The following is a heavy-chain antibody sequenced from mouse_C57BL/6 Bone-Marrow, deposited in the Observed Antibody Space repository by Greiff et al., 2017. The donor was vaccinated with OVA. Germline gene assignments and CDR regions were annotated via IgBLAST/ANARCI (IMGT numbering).Heavy chain of an antibody. Sequence: VQLKESGPELVKPGASVKISCKASGYSFTGYYMHWVKQSHGNILDWIGYIYPYNGVSSYNQKFKGKATLTVDKSSSTAYMELRSLTSEDSAVYYCARRGTYCDYAWFAYWGQGTLVTVSA. D-gene: IGHD2-4*01. CDR1: GYSFTGYY. CDR3: ARRGTYCDYAWFAY. CDR2: IYPYNGVS. V-gene: IGHV1-31*01. J-gene: IGHJ3*01.